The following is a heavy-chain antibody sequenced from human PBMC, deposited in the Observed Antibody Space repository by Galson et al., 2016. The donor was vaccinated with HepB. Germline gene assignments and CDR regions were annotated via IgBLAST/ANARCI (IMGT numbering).Heavy chain of an antibody. D-gene: IGHD2-15*01. Sequence: TLSLTCTVSGASIGSGSYYWSWIRQHPGKGLEWIGHVYSSGSAYHNPALKSRAYISIDKSKNQFSLRLTSVTAIDTAVYYCARLVVVVAARGYFDYRGQVTLVTVSS. J-gene: IGHJ4*02. CDR2: VYSSGSA. V-gene: IGHV4-31*03. CDR1: GASIGSGSYY. CDR3: ARLVVVVAARGYFDY.